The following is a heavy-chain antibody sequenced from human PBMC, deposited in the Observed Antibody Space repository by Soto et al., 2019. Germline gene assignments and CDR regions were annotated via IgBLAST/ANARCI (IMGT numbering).Heavy chain of an antibody. D-gene: IGHD3-10*01. CDR2: IYYSGST. Sequence: SETRSLTCTVSGGSISSSSYYWGWIRQPPGKGLEWIGSIYYSGSTYYNPSLNSRVTISVETSKNQFSLKLSSVTAADTAVYYCASSFGDFGTFRDFAYWGQGTLVTVSS. J-gene: IGHJ4*02. CDR1: GGSISSSSYY. V-gene: IGHV4-39*01. CDR3: ASSFGDFGTFRDFAY.